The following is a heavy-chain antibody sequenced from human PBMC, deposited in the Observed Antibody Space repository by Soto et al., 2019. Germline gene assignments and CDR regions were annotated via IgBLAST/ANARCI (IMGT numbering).Heavy chain of an antibody. CDR3: GREVWVGEVPAAIIGGPFDY. CDR1: GYTFTSYG. Sequence: QVQLVQSGAEVKKPGASVKVSCKASGYTFTSYGISWVRQAPGQGLEWMGWISAYNGNTNYAQKLQGRVTMTTDTTTSTAYMELRSLRSDDTAVYYCGREVWVGEVPAAIIGGPFDYWGQGTLVTVSS. J-gene: IGHJ4*02. V-gene: IGHV1-18*04. D-gene: IGHD2-2*02. CDR2: ISAYNGNT.